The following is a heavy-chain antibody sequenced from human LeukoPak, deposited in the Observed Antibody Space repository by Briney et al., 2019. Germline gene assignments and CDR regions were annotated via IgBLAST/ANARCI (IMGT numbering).Heavy chain of an antibody. Sequence: ASVKVSCKASGYTFTGYYLHWVRQAPGQGLEWMGWINVNSIATNYAQNFQGRITMTRDTSISTSYMELTGLTSDDTATYYCVRVEARKLTDYWGQGTLVTVSS. CDR2: INVNSIAT. D-gene: IGHD1-14*01. CDR1: GYTFTGYY. CDR3: VRVEARKLTDY. V-gene: IGHV1-2*02. J-gene: IGHJ4*02.